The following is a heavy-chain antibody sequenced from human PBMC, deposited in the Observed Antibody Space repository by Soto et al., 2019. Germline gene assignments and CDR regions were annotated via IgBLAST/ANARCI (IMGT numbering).Heavy chain of an antibody. Sequence: ESLKISCKGSGYSFTSYWIGWVRQMPGKGLEWMGIIYPGDSDTRYSPSFQGQVTISADKSISTAYLQWSSLKASDTAMYYCARGAVAGTQIAPLPMDVWGQGTTVTVSS. CDR2: IYPGDSDT. J-gene: IGHJ6*02. CDR3: ARGAVAGTQIAPLPMDV. D-gene: IGHD6-19*01. CDR1: GYSFTSYW. V-gene: IGHV5-51*01.